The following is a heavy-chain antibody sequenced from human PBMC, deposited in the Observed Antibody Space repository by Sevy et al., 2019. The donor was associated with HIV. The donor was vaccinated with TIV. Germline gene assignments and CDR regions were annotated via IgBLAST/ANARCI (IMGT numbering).Heavy chain of an antibody. CDR1: GFTFNICG. D-gene: IGHD3-3*01. V-gene: IGHV3-23*01. CDR3: AKHPDYDFWSDIVPSFDH. CDR2: ISGGNNNT. J-gene: IGHJ4*02. Sequence: GGSLRLSCAASGFTFNICGMAWVRQAPGKGLEWVSTISGGNNNTYYAESVKGRFTISRDNSKDTLYLQMNNLRADDTATYYCAKHPDYDFWSDIVPSFDHWGQGTLVTVSS.